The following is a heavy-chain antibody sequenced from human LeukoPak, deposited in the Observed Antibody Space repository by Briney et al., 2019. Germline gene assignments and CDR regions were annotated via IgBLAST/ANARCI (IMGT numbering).Heavy chain of an antibody. CDR1: GYTFTSSD. V-gene: IGHV1-8*01. Sequence: ASVKVSCKASGYTFTSSDINWVRQATGQGLEWMGWMNPNSGNTGYAQKFQGRVTITADKSTSTAYMELSSLRSEDTAVYYCARDATYGPGSYVDYWGQGTLVTVSS. CDR3: ARDATYGPGSYVDY. CDR2: MNPNSGNT. J-gene: IGHJ4*02. D-gene: IGHD3-10*01.